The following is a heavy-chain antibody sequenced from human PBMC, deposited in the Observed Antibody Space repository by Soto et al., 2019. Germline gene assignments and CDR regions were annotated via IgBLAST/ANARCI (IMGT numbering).Heavy chain of an antibody. V-gene: IGHV3-11*05. CDR1: GFTFSDYY. D-gene: IGHD6-13*01. Sequence: QVQLVESGGGLVKPGGSLRLSCAASGFTFSDYYMSWIRQAPGKGLEWVSYLNSSSSYTNYADSVKGRFTISRDNAKNSLYLQMNSLRAEATAVYYCARTIVAAGGRRYFDLWGRGTLVTVSS. J-gene: IGHJ2*01. CDR2: LNSSSSYT. CDR3: ARTIVAAGGRRYFDL.